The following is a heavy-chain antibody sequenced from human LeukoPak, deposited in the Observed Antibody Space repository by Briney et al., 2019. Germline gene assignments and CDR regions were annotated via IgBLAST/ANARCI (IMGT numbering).Heavy chain of an antibody. V-gene: IGHV1-2*02. J-gene: IGHJ3*02. CDR3: ARAYSSSWYSRGAFDI. CDR1: GYTFTGYY. Sequence: ASVNVSCKASGYTFTGYYMHWVRQAPGQGLEWMGWINPNSGGTNYAQKFQGRVTMTRDTSISTAYMELSRLRSDDTAVYYCARAYSSSWYSRGAFDIWGQGTMVTVSS. CDR2: INPNSGGT. D-gene: IGHD6-13*01.